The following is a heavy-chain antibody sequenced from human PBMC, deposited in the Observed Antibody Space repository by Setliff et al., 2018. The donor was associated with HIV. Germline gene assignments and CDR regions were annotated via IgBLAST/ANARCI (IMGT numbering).Heavy chain of an antibody. J-gene: IGHJ3*02. CDR2: IHTGTGDT. Sequence: ASVKVSCKASGYTFTRNGISWVRQAPGQGLEWMGWIHTGTGDTKYSQKFQGRVTITRDTSASTAYMDLNSLRSEDTAVYYCARDPCLVHTITCSLDIWGQGTMVTVSS. V-gene: IGHV1-3*04. CDR3: ARDPCLVHTITCSLDI. CDR1: GYTFTRNG. D-gene: IGHD5-12*01.